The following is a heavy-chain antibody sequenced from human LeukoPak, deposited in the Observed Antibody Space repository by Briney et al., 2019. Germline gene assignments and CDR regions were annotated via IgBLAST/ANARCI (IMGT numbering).Heavy chain of an antibody. CDR3: ARDRGGGRAADYWYFDL. J-gene: IGHJ2*01. CDR2: IIPIFGTA. D-gene: IGHD2-15*01. V-gene: IGHV1-69*13. Sequence: SVNVSCKASGGTFSSYAISWVRQAPGQGLEWMGGIIPIFGTANYAQKFQGRVTITADESTSTAYMELSSLRSEDTAVYYCARDRGGGRAADYWYFDLWGRGTLVTVSS. CDR1: GGTFSSYA.